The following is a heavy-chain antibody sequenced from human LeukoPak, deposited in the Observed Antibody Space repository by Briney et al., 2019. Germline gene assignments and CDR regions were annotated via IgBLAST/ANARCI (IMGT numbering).Heavy chain of an antibody. D-gene: IGHD6-13*01. V-gene: IGHV3-11*06. Sequence: GGSLRLSCAASGFTFSDYYMSWIRQAPGKGLEWVSYISSSSSYTNYADSVKGRFTISRDNAKNSLYLQMNSLRAEDTAVYYCARISSSWPANNWFDPWGQGTLVTVSS. CDR3: ARISSSWPANNWFDP. CDR2: ISSSSSYT. CDR1: GFTFSDYY. J-gene: IGHJ5*02.